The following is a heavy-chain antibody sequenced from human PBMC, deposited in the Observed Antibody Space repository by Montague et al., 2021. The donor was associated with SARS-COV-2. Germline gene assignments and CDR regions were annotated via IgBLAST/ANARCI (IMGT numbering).Heavy chain of an antibody. CDR2: VYYNGDI. CDR3: ARGASLAGRFDY. V-gene: IGHV4-61*01. J-gene: IGHJ4*02. Sequence: SETLSLTCSVPAGSVNSGTYYWNWIRQPPGKGLEWIGYVYYNGDIKHNPSLKSRVSLSPDTSMNQFSLQLNSLTAADTAVYYCARGASLAGRFDYWGQGILIAVSS. CDR1: AGSVNSGTYY. D-gene: IGHD6-19*01.